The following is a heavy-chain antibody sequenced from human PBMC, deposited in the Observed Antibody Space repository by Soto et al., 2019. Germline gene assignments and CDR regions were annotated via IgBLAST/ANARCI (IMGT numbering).Heavy chain of an antibody. CDR1: GFTFSGSA. V-gene: IGHV3-73*01. D-gene: IGHD2-2*01. J-gene: IGHJ6*02. CDR3: TRTVGYCSSTSCYGPTYYYYYGMDV. Sequence: GGSLRLSCAASGFTFSGSAMHWVRQASGKGLEWVGRIRSKANSYATAYAASVKGRFTISRDDSKNTAYLQMNSLKTEDTAVYYCTRTVGYCSSTSCYGPTYYYYYGMDVWGQGTTVTVSS. CDR2: IRSKANSYAT.